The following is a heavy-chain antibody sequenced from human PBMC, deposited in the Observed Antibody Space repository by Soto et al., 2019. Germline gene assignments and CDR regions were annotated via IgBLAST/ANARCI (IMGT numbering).Heavy chain of an antibody. D-gene: IGHD6-19*01. CDR2: IYYSGST. Sequence: QVQLQESGPGLVKPSETLSLTCTVSGGSVSSGSYYWSWIRQPPGKGLEWIGYIYYSGSTNYNPSLKSRVTISVDTSKNQCSLKLSSVTAADTAVYYCARGIEGWYQGRYYYGMDVGGQGTTVTVSS. CDR3: ARGIEGWYQGRYYYGMDV. CDR1: GGSVSSGSYY. J-gene: IGHJ6*02. V-gene: IGHV4-61*01.